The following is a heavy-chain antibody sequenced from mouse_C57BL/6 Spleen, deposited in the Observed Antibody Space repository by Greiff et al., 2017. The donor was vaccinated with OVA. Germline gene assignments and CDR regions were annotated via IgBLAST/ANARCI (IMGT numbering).Heavy chain of an antibody. CDR3: ARFGYGSSPWYFDV. J-gene: IGHJ1*03. Sequence: VKQSCKASGYTFTSYWMHWVKQRPGRGLEWIGRIDPNSGGTKYNEKFKSKATLTVDKPSSTAYMQLSSLTSEDSAVYYCARFGYGSSPWYFDVWGTGTTVTVSS. CDR1: GYTFTSYW. V-gene: IGHV1-72*01. D-gene: IGHD1-1*01. CDR2: IDPNSGGT.